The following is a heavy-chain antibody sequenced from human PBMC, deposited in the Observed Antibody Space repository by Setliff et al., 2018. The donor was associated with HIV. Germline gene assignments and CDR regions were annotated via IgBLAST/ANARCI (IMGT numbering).Heavy chain of an antibody. CDR2: IS. J-gene: IGHJ4*02. CDR3: ARVGPFAFDSSGYAEF. V-gene: IGHV1-18*01. D-gene: IGHD3-22*01. Sequence: ASVKVSCKASGYTFTNFGIGWVRQAPGQGLEWMGWISQGRVTMTADTSTSTAYMELRSLRSDDTAVYFCARVGPFAFDSSGYAEFWGQGTPVTVS. CDR1: GYTFTNFG.